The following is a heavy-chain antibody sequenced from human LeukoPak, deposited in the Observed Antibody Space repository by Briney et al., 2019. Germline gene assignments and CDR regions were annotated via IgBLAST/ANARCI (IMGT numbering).Heavy chain of an antibody. CDR1: GFIFSSYS. D-gene: IGHD3-3*01. CDR2: ISYDGSNK. J-gene: IGHJ4*02. V-gene: IGHV3-30*18. Sequence: GGSLRLSCAAAGFIFSSYSMHWVRQAPGKGLEWVAVISYDGSNKYYPDFVRGRFTISRDNSKNTLYLQMNSLRAEDTAVYYCAKDGVWSGYYPPYYFDYWGQGTLVTVSS. CDR3: AKDGVWSGYYPPYYFDY.